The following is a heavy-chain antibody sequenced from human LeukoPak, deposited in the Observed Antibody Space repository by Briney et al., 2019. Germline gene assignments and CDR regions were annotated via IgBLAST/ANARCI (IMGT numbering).Heavy chain of an antibody. Sequence: ASVKVSCKASGYTFTGHYMHWVRQAPGQGLEWMGWINPNSGGTKYAQKFQGRDTMTRDMSISTAYMELSRLRSDDTAVYYCARGRSGELTWAFTLDSWGQGTLVTVSS. J-gene: IGHJ4*02. CDR3: ARGRSGELTWAFTLDS. CDR2: INPNSGGT. D-gene: IGHD3-10*01. V-gene: IGHV1-2*02. CDR1: GYTFTGHY.